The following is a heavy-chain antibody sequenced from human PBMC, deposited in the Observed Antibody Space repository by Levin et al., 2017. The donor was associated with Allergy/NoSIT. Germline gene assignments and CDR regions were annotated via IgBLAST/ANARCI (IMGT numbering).Heavy chain of an antibody. Sequence: GGSLRLSCVASGFSFSGSWMSWARQAPGKGLEWVANIKGDGSEKYYVDFVKGRFTISRDNAKSSLDLQMNSLRVEDTAVYYCARDFSLGNWGRGTLVTVSS. CDR3: ARDFSLGN. J-gene: IGHJ4*02. D-gene: IGHD3-16*01. CDR2: IKGDGSEK. V-gene: IGHV3-7*04. CDR1: GFSFSGSW.